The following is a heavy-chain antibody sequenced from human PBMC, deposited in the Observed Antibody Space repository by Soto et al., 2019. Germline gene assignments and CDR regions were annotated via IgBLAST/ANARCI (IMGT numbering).Heavy chain of an antibody. V-gene: IGHV1-2*02. D-gene: IGHD1-26*01. CDR1: GYTFTGYC. CDR3: ARELGGYYGMDV. J-gene: IGHJ6*02. Sequence: ASVKVSCKASGYTFTGYCMHWVRQAPGRGLEWMGWINPNSGGTNYAQKFQGRVTMTRDTSISTAYMELSRLRSDDTAVYYCARELGGYYGMDVWGQGTTVTVSS. CDR2: INPNSGGT.